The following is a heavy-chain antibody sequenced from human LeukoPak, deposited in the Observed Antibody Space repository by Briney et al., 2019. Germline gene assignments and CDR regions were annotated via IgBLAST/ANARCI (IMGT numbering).Heavy chain of an antibody. CDR1: GGSISSSSYY. CDR3: ARQYCSTTSCYDNWFDP. D-gene: IGHD2-2*01. V-gene: IGHV4-39*01. J-gene: IGHJ5*02. CDR2: IYYSGST. Sequence: SETLSLTCTVSGGSISSSSYYWGWIRQPPGKGLEWTGSIYYSGSTYYNPSLKSRVTIYVDTSKNQFSLKLTSVTAADAAVYYCARQYCSTTSCYDNWFDPWGQGTLVTVSS.